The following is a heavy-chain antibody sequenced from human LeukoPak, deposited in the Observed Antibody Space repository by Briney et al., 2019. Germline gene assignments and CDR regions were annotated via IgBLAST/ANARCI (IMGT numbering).Heavy chain of an antibody. Sequence: PSETLSLTCAVSGGSISSSNWWSWVRQPPGKGLEWIGEIYYSGRTNYNPSLKSRGTISVDKSKNQFSLKLSSVTAADTAVYYCARVRGYSGYDSGAIFDYWGQGTLVTVSS. CDR3: ARVRGYSGYDSGAIFDY. D-gene: IGHD5-12*01. CDR1: GGSISSSNW. V-gene: IGHV4-4*02. CDR2: IYYSGRT. J-gene: IGHJ4*02.